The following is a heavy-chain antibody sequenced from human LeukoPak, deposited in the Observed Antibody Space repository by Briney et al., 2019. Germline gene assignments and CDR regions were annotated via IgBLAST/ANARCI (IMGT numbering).Heavy chain of an antibody. Sequence: PSETLSLTCTVSGDSIGSTTYYWGWIRQPPGKGLEWIGSIYYSGRTYNNPSLKSRVTISVDTSKNQFSLKLSSVTAADTAVYYCARHLQNLVAFSFDYWGQGTLVTVSS. CDR3: ARHLQNLVAFSFDY. CDR2: IYYSGRT. V-gene: IGHV4-39*01. D-gene: IGHD4-11*01. CDR1: GDSIGSTTYY. J-gene: IGHJ4*02.